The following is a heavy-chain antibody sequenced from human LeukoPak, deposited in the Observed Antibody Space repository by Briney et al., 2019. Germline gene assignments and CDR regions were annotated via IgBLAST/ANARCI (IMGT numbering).Heavy chain of an antibody. CDR1: GFTFSNAW. Sequence: GGSLRLSCAASGFTFSNAWMSWVRQAPGKGLEWVGRIKSKTDGGTTDYAAPVKGRFTISRDDSKNTLYLQMNSLKTEDTAVYYCTTDPFYDFWSGYYDFDYWGQGTLVTVSS. V-gene: IGHV3-15*01. J-gene: IGHJ4*02. CDR3: TTDPFYDFWSGYYDFDY. D-gene: IGHD3-3*01. CDR2: IKSKTDGGTT.